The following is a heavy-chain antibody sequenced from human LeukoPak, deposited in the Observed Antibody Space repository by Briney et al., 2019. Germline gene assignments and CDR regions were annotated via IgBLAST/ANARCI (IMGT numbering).Heavy chain of an antibody. Sequence: PGGSLRLSCAASGFTFSSFEMKWVRQAPGKGLEWVSYISSGGSTIYYADSVKGRFTISRDNAKNSLYLQMNSLRAEDTAVYYCAELGITVIGGVWGKGTTVTISS. CDR3: AELGITVIGGV. CDR1: GFTFSSFE. D-gene: IGHD3-10*02. J-gene: IGHJ6*04. CDR2: ISSGGSTI. V-gene: IGHV3-48*03.